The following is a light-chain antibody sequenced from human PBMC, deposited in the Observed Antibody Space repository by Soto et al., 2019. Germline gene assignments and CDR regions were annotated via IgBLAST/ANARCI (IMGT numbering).Light chain of an antibody. CDR2: GAS. CDR3: QQFGSSPVT. Sequence: EIVLTQSPGTLSLSPGETATLSCRASQSVDSSNLAWYQQKPGQAPSLLIFGASTRATGIPDRFTGSGSGAVFTLTISGLESEDFAVYYCQQFGSSPVTFGQGTKLEIK. CDR1: QSVDSSN. V-gene: IGKV3-20*01. J-gene: IGKJ2*01.